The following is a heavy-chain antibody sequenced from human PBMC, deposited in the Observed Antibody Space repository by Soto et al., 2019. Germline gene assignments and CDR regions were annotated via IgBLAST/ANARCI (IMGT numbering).Heavy chain of an antibody. D-gene: IGHD1-1*01. CDR3: ARRAETNGWNGFGADKYYFDF. Sequence: GASVKVSCKASGYTFTSYDIYWVRQATGQGLEWMRGMNPNTGNSGYAQKFQGRVTRTSDTSISTAHMELSSLRSEDTAVYYCARRAETNGWNGFGADKYYFDFWGQGTLVTVS. J-gene: IGHJ4*02. CDR2: MNPNTGNS. CDR1: GYTFTSYD. V-gene: IGHV1-8*01.